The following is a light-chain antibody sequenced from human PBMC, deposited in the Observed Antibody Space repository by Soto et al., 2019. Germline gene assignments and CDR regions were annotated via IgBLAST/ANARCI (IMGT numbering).Light chain of an antibody. CDR1: QSVSSY. CDR2: DAS. CDR3: QQRNTCPPYT. V-gene: IGKV3-11*01. J-gene: IGKJ2*01. Sequence: EIALTQSPATLSLSAGERATLSCRASQSVSSYLGWYQQKPGQPPRLLIYDASNRAPGIPARFSGSGSWTAFTLPISSLEPEDVAVYYCQQRNTCPPYTFGRGTKLEI.